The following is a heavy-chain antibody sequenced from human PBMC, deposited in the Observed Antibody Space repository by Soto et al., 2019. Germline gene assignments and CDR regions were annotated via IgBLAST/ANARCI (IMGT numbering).Heavy chain of an antibody. CDR1: GFTFSSYA. CDR2: ISGSGGST. J-gene: IGHJ4*02. D-gene: IGHD6-6*01. Sequence: EVQLLESGGGLVQPGGSLRLSCAASGFTFSSYAMSWVRQAPGKGLEWVSAISGSGGSTYYADSVKGRFTISRDKSKNTLYLQLNSLRAEDTDVYYCAKASMVYSTSAGFDYWGQGTLVTVAS. CDR3: AKASMVYSTSAGFDY. V-gene: IGHV3-23*01.